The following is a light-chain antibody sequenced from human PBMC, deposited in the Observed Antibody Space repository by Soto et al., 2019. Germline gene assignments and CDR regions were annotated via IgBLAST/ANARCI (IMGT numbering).Light chain of an antibody. CDR1: SSNIGRNY. J-gene: IGLJ2*01. Sequence: QSALTQPPSVSAAPGQKVTISCSGTSSNIGRNYVAWYQQLPGTAPKLLIYDNDKRPSGIPDRFSGSKSGTSATLAITGLQTGDEADYYCGTWDSSLSDAVVFGEGTKVTVL. CDR2: DND. V-gene: IGLV1-51*01. CDR3: GTWDSSLSDAVV.